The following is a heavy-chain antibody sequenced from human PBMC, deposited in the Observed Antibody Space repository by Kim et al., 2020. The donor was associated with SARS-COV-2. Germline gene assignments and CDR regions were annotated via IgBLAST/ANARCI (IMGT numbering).Heavy chain of an antibody. CDR1: GYTFTSYG. D-gene: IGHD3-9*01. CDR3: ARDVVLRYFDWLFPFDY. CDR2: ISAYNGNT. V-gene: IGHV1-18*04. J-gene: IGHJ4*02. Sequence: ASVKVSCKASGYTFTSYGISWVRQAPGQGLEWMGWISAYNGNTNYAQKLQGRVTMTTDTSTSTAYMELRSLRSDDTAVYYCARDVVLRYFDWLFPFDYWGQGTLVTVSS.